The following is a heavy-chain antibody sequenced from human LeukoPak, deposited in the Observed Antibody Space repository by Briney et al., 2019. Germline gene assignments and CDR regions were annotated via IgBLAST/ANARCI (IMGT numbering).Heavy chain of an antibody. Sequence: ASVKVSCKASGYTFTNYDINWVRQATGQGLEWMGWMNPNSGDADYAEKFKGRVPMTRDTSTSTAYMELTSLTSDDTAIFYCARTGMGGNVWIDSWGQGTLVTVSS. V-gene: IGHV1-8*01. J-gene: IGHJ5*01. CDR1: GYTFTNYD. CDR3: ARTGMGGNVWIDS. CDR2: MNPNSGDA. D-gene: IGHD1-26*01.